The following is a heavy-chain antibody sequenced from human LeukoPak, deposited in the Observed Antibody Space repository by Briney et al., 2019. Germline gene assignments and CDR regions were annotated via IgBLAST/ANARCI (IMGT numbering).Heavy chain of an antibody. CDR2: IYYSGST. CDR1: GGSISSSSYY. V-gene: IGHV4-39*01. CDR3: ARRSNYYFDY. J-gene: IGHJ4*02. D-gene: IGHD3-10*01. Sequence: SETLSLTCTVSGGSISSSSYYWGWIRQPPGKGLEWIGSIYYSGSTYYNPSLKSRVTISVDTSKNQFSLKLTSVTAADTALYYCARRSNYYFDYWGQGTLVTVSS.